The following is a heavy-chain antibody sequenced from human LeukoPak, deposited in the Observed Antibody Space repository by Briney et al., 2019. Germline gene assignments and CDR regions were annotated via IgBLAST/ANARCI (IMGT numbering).Heavy chain of an antibody. CDR3: AKWGAQSGSYRVVDC. V-gene: IGHV3-23*01. J-gene: IGHJ4*02. Sequence: GGSLRLSCAASGVTFRSYAMSWVRQARGKGLEWVSAINGDGGSTYYADSVKGRFTISRDNSNNPLFLQMNRLRVEDTAVYYCAKWGAQSGSYRVVDCWGRGTLVTVSS. CDR1: GVTFRSYA. CDR2: INGDGGST. D-gene: IGHD3-10*01.